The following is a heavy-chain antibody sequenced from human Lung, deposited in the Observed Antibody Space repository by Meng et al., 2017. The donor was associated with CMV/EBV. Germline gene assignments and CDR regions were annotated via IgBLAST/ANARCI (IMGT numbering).Heavy chain of an antibody. CDR1: GDSFINYA. Sequence: SGAGFKMHGASLKVSGKSFGDSFINYAINWGQPAPGHGLDWVGWLHTHTGNPTYGQGFTGRFVLSSDTSVSTANLQISSLKAEDTAVYYCARGGPYPDSSGFHWYFDLWGRGTLVTVSS. CDR2: LHTHTGNP. J-gene: IGHJ2*01. CDR3: ARGGPYPDSSGFHWYFDL. V-gene: IGHV7-4-1*02. D-gene: IGHD3-22*01.